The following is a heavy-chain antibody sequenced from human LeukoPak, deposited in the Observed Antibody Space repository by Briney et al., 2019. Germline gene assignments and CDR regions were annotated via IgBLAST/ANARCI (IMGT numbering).Heavy chain of an antibody. CDR1: GFTFSSYA. CDR2: SSGSSSRT. Sequence: PGGSLRLSCAASGFTFSSYAMSWVRQAPGKGLEWVSASSGSSSRTYYADSVKGRFTISRDSSKNTLYLQMNGLRVDDAAVYYCARGSGFFLDFDYWGQGTLVTVSS. D-gene: IGHD3-22*01. CDR3: ARGSGFFLDFDY. J-gene: IGHJ4*02. V-gene: IGHV3-23*01.